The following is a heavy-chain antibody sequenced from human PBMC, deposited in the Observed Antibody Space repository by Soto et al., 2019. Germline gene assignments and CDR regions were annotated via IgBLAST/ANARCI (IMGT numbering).Heavy chain of an antibody. CDR1: GYTFTRYG. Sequence: QGQLVQSGAEVKKPGASVKVSCKASGYTFTRYGISWVRQAPGQWLEWMGWISGYNGDTKYAQKFQGRVTMTVDTSTTTAYMELRSLTSDDRAVYYCAKNGQPPYYYYGMDVWGQGTTVTVSS. D-gene: IGHD2-8*01. J-gene: IGHJ6*02. CDR3: AKNGQPPYYYYGMDV. V-gene: IGHV1-18*01. CDR2: ISGYNGDT.